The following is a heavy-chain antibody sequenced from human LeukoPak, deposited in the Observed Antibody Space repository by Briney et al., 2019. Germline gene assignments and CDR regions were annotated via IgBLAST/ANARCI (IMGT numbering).Heavy chain of an antibody. CDR1: GFTFSSSW. V-gene: IGHV3-7*03. Sequence: GGSLRLSCVASGFTFSSSWMSWVRQAPGKGQEWVANIKQNGSEKSYVESVRGRFTISRDNAKNSLYLQLNSLRAEDTALYYCARDNPPDYWGQGTLVTVSS. CDR2: IKQNGSEK. J-gene: IGHJ4*02. CDR3: ARDNPPDY.